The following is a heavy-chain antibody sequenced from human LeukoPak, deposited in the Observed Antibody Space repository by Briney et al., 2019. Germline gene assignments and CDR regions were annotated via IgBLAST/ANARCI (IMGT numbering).Heavy chain of an antibody. CDR1: GDSISNYY. Sequence: SETLSLTCTVSGDSISNYYWSWIRQPAGKGLDWIARIYTSGSTNYNPSLKSRVTMSVDTSKNQFSLKLSSVTAADTAVYYCARVSLVRGAPDYYFDYWGQGTLVTVSS. J-gene: IGHJ4*02. V-gene: IGHV4-4*07. D-gene: IGHD3-10*01. CDR2: IYTSGST. CDR3: ARVSLVRGAPDYYFDY.